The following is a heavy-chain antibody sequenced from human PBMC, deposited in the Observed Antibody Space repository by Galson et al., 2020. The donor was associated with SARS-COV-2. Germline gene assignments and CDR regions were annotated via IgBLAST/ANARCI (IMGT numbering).Heavy chain of an antibody. J-gene: IGHJ3*02. CDR3: ASPLPLAGNWDDAFDI. D-gene: IGHD7-27*01. Sequence: SETLSLTCTVSGGSISSSSYYWGWIRQPPGKGLEWIGSIYYSGSTYYNPSLKSRVTISVDTSKNQFSLKLSSVTAADTAVYYCASPLPLAGNWDDAFDIWGQGTMVTVSS. CDR1: GGSISSSSYY. CDR2: IYYSGST. V-gene: IGHV4-39*01.